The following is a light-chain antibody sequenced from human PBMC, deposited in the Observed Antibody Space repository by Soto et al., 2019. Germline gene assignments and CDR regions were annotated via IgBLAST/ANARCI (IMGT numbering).Light chain of an antibody. Sequence: QSALTQPPSVSGSPGQSVTISCTGTSSDVGSYNRVSWYQQPPGTAPKLMIYEVSNRPSGVPDRFSGSKSGHTASLTISGLQAEDEADYYCSSYTSSSTVVFGTGTKLTVL. J-gene: IGLJ1*01. V-gene: IGLV2-18*02. CDR2: EVS. CDR3: SSYTSSSTVV. CDR1: SSDVGSYNR.